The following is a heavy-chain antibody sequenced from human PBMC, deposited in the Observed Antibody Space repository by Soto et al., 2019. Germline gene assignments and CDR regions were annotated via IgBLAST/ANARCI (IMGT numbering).Heavy chain of an antibody. V-gene: IGHV1-46*01. CDR2: INPSAGST. CDR1: GYTFTSYY. CDR3: ARDRGNTADPDY. J-gene: IGHJ4*02. D-gene: IGHD5-18*01. Sequence: QVQLVQSGAEVKKPGASVKVSCKASGYTFTSYYMHWVRQAPGQGLEWMGIINPSAGSTSYAQKFQDRVTMTRDTSTSTVYMELSSLRSEDTAVYYCARDRGNTADPDYWGQGTLVTVSS.